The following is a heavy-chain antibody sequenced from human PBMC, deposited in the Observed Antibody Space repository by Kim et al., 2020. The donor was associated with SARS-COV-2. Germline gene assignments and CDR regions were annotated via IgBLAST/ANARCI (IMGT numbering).Heavy chain of an antibody. CDR2: IIHIFGTA. D-gene: IGHD4-17*01. J-gene: IGHJ6*02. CDR3: AGTIFGDYGDQNYNYYGMDV. Sequence: SVKVSCKASGGTFSSYAISWVRQAPGQGLEWMGGIIHIFGTANYAQKFQGRVTITADESTSTAYMELSSLRSEDTAVYYCAGTIFGDYGDQNYNYYGMDVWGQGTTVTVSS. V-gene: IGHV1-69*13. CDR1: GGTFSSYA.